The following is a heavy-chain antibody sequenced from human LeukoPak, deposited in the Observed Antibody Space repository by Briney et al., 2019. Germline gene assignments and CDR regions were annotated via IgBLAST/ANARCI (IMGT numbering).Heavy chain of an antibody. J-gene: IGHJ4*02. CDR2: INGNGGGT. CDR3: VRAEGGGSFDY. D-gene: IGHD2-15*01. V-gene: IGHV3-20*04. Sequence: GGSLRLSCAASGFTFDDYGMTWVRQVPGKGLEWVSGINGNGGGTGYADSVKGRFTISRDNAKNPLYMQMNSLRAEDTALYYCVRAEGGGSFDYWGQGTLVTVSS. CDR1: GFTFDDYG.